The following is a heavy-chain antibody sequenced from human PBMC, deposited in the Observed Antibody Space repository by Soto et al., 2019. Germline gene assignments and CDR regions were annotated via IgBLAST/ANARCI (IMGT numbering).Heavy chain of an antibody. CDR3: ARHPERIAEIGWFDP. Sequence: ESGGGLVQPGGSLRLSCAASGFTFSSYSMNWVRQAPGKGLEWVSYISSSSSTIYYADSVKGRFTISRDNAKNSLYLQMNSLRVEDTAVYYCARHPERIAEIGWFDPWGQGTLVTVSS. CDR2: ISSSSSTI. CDR1: GFTFSSYS. V-gene: IGHV3-48*01. J-gene: IGHJ5*02. D-gene: IGHD6-13*01.